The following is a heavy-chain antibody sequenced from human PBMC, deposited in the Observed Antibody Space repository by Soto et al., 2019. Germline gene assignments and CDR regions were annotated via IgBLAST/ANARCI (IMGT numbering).Heavy chain of an antibody. D-gene: IGHD4-4*01. Sequence: GASVKVSCKASGGTFSSYAISWVRQAPGQGLEWMGGIIPIFGTASYAQKFQGRVTITADESTSTAYMELSSLRSEDTAVYYCARAVRQEGMTTVTTRAVFDYWGQGTLVTVSS. V-gene: IGHV1-69*13. CDR2: IIPIFGTA. J-gene: IGHJ4*02. CDR1: GGTFSSYA. CDR3: ARAVRQEGMTTVTTRAVFDY.